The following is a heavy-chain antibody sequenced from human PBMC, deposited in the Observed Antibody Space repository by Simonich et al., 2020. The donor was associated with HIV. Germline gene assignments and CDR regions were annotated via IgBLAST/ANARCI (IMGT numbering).Heavy chain of an antibody. J-gene: IGHJ1*01. D-gene: IGHD6-25*01. CDR1: GGSFGGYY. CDR3: ARLTAGGLGEYFQH. CDR2: INHSGST. Sequence: QVQLQQWGAGLLKPSETLSLTCAVYGGSFGGYYWSWIRQPPGKGLEWIGEINHSGSTTYNPSLKSRVTISVDTSKNQFSLKLSSVTAADTAVYYCARLTAGGLGEYFQHWGQGTLVTVSS. V-gene: IGHV4-34*01.